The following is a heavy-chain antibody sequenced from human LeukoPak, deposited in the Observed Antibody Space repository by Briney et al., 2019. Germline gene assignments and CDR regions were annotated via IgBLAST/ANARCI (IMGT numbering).Heavy chain of an antibody. J-gene: IGHJ4*02. Sequence: ASVKVSCKASGYTFTSYDINWVRQATGLGLEWMGWMNPNSGNTGYAQKFQGRVTITRNTSISTAYMELSSLRSEDTAVYYCARGWGSSWYEEGYYFDYWGQGTLVTVSS. D-gene: IGHD6-13*01. CDR2: MNPNSGNT. V-gene: IGHV1-8*03. CDR1: GYTFTSYD. CDR3: ARGWGSSWYEEGYYFDY.